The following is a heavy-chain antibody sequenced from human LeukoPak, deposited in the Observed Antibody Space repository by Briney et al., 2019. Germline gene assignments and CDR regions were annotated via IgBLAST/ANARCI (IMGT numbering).Heavy chain of an antibody. D-gene: IGHD3-22*01. CDR2: IYPGYSDA. Sequence: GESLKISCKISGYTLTNNWIGWVRQVPGKGLEWMGLIYPGYSDAKYSPSFQGQVTFSVDNSIATAYLQWSSLKASDTATYYCARRPNFLDRSGNYYFDYWGQGTLITVSS. CDR3: ARRPNFLDRSGNYYFDY. V-gene: IGHV5-51*01. J-gene: IGHJ4*02. CDR1: GYTLTNNW.